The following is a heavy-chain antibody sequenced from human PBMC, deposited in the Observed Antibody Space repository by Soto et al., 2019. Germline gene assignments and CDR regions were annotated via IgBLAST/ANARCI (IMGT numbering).Heavy chain of an antibody. CDR1: GFTFSNYA. CDR3: ARGGYSRGWSFDY. D-gene: IGHD6-19*01. J-gene: IGHJ4*02. Sequence: LRLSCAASGFTFSNYAMSWVRRAPGTGLEWVSTISGGGDGTYYSDSVKGRFTISRDNSKNTLYLQINSLRADDTAVFHCARGGYSRGWSFDYWGQGTLVTVSS. V-gene: IGHV3-23*01. CDR2: ISGGGDGT.